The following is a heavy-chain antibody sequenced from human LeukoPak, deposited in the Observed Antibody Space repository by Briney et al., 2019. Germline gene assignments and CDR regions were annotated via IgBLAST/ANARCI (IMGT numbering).Heavy chain of an antibody. CDR1: GFIFSGYY. V-gene: IGHV3-11*06. CDR2: ISSSGSYT. Sequence: GGSLRLSCAASGFIFSGYYMSWIRQAPGKGLEWVSQISSSGSYTNYADSVKGRFTISRDNAKNSLYLQMNSLRAEDTAVYYCAREMVTRTPDYWGQGTLVTVSS. J-gene: IGHJ4*02. CDR3: AREMVTRTPDY. D-gene: IGHD5-24*01.